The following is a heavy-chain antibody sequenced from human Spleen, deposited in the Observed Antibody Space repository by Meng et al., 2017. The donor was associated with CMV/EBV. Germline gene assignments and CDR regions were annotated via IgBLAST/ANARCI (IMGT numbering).Heavy chain of an antibody. CDR1: GTVSSYA. D-gene: IGHD4-23*01. V-gene: IGHV1-69*10. CDR2: IIPILGIA. J-gene: IGHJ5*02. CDR3: ARDPSTVVTGWGSWFDP. Sequence: GTVSSYAISWVRQAPGQGLEWMGGIIPILGIANYAQKFQGRVTITADKSTSTAYMELSSLRSEDTAVYYCARDPSTVVTGWGSWFDPWGQGTLVTVSS.